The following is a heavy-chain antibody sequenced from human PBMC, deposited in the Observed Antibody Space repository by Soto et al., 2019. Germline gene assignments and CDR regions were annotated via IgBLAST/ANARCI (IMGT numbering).Heavy chain of an antibody. J-gene: IGHJ4*02. CDR1: GFTFSSYA. Sequence: EVQLLESGGGLVQPGGSLRLSCAASGFTFSSYAMNWVRQAPGKGLEWVSAISGSGGNTYYADSVKGRFTISRDNSKSTLYLQMISLRADDTAVYYCAKEERAERELRHFDYWGQGTLVTVSS. D-gene: IGHD1-26*01. CDR2: ISGSGGNT. CDR3: AKEERAERELRHFDY. V-gene: IGHV3-23*01.